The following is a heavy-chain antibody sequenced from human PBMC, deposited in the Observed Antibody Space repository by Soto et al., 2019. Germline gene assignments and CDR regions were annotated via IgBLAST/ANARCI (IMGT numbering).Heavy chain of an antibody. V-gene: IGHV1-46*01. CDR1: GYTFTNYY. D-gene: IGHD3-16*01. Sequence: ASVKVSCKASGYTFTNYYMHWVRQAPGQGLEWMGMINPRGGRTTYPQKFQGRVTMTTDTSTSTAYMELRSLRSDDTAVYYCARDAQGVFLHYWGQGTLVTVSS. J-gene: IGHJ4*02. CDR2: INPRGGRT. CDR3: ARDAQGVFLHY.